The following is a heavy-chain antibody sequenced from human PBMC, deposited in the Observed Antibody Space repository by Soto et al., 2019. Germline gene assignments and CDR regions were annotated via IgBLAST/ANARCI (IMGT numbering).Heavy chain of an antibody. CDR3: ARDRGYCSGGSCSSFEY. J-gene: IGHJ4*02. V-gene: IGHV3-33*01. D-gene: IGHD2-15*01. CDR1: GFTFSSYG. CDR2: IWYDGSNK. Sequence: VQLVESGGGVVQPGRSLRLSCAASGFTFSSYGMHGVRQAPGKGLDWVAVIWYDGSNKYYADSVKGRFTISRDNSKDTLYLQMNSLRVEDTAVYYCARDRGYCSGGSCSSFEYWGQGTLVTVSS.